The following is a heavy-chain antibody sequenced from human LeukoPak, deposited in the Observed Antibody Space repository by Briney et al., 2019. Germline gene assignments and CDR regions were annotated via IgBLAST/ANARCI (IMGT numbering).Heavy chain of an antibody. CDR2: IYYSGTT. CDR3: ARTYCGTNACPFDH. J-gene: IGHJ4*02. D-gene: IGHD2-21*01. CDR1: GGSISSYY. Sequence: SETLSLTCTVSGGSISSYYWDWIRQPPGTGLEWIGYIYYSGTTNYNPSLKSRVTISVDTSKNQFSLKLSSVTAADTAIYYCARTYCGTNACPFDHWGQGNLVTVSS. V-gene: IGHV4-59*08.